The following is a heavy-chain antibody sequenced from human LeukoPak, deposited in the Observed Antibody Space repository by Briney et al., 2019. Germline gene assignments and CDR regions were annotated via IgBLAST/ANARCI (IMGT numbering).Heavy chain of an antibody. J-gene: IGHJ4*02. D-gene: IGHD3-10*01. Sequence: PGGSLRLSCAASGFTFSDYYMSWIRQAPGKGLEWVSYISSSSSYTNYADSVKGRFTISRDNAKDSLYLQMNSLRAEDTAVYYCAGGSGSYAFDYWGQGTLVTVSS. CDR1: GFTFSDYY. V-gene: IGHV3-11*05. CDR3: AGGSGSYAFDY. CDR2: ISSSSSYT.